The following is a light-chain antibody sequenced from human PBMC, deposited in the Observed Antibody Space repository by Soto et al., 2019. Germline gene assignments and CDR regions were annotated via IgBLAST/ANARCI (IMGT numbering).Light chain of an antibody. J-gene: IGKJ5*01. Sequence: DIVLTQTPLSLSVTPGQPASISCKPSQSLLHSDGKTYLHWYLQKPGHPLPLMIYEVSNRFSGVADRFSGRGSGTDFTLKISWVEAEDVGVYYCMQSIQFPITFGQGTRLDIK. CDR2: EVS. CDR1: QSLLHSDGKTY. V-gene: IGKV2D-29*01. CDR3: MQSIQFPIT.